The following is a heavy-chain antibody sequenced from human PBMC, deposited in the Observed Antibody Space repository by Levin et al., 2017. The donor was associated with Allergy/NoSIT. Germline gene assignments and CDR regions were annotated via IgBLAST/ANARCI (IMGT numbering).Heavy chain of an antibody. CDR1: GGSISSSSYY. J-gene: IGHJ4*02. V-gene: IGHV4-39*01. CDR3: ARPYSSGRGPFEY. D-gene: IGHD6-19*01. Sequence: KASETLSLTCTVSGGSISSSSYYWGWIRQPPGKGLEWIGSIYYSGSTYYNPSLKSRVTISVDTSKNQFSLKLGSVTAADTAVYYCARPYSSGRGPFEYWGQGTLVTVFS. CDR2: IYYSGST.